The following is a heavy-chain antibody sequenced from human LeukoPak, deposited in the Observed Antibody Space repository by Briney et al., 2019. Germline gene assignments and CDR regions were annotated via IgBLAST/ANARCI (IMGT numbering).Heavy chain of an antibody. D-gene: IGHD2-15*01. V-gene: IGHV1-2*06. CDR2: INPNSGGT. CDR1: GYTFTGYH. CDR3: ARLVVVAATRDY. J-gene: IGHJ4*02. Sequence: ASVKVSCKASGYTFTGYHMHWVRQAPGQGLEWMGRINPNSGGTNYAQKFQGRVTMTRDTSISTAYMELSRLRSDDTAVYYCARLVVVAATRDYWGQGTLVTVSS.